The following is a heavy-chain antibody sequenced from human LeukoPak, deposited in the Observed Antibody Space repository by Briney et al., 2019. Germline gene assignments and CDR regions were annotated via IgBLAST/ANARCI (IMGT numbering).Heavy chain of an antibody. D-gene: IGHD2-2*01. CDR3: ARGYGGSLPAATLTDWFDP. CDR1: GGAFNNYT. J-gene: IGHJ5*02. V-gene: IGHV1-69*02. Sequence: SVKVSCKASGGAFNNYTVNWVRQAPGQGLEWMGRIIPILGMANYAQKFQGRVTLTADTSTSTVYMELSSLRSEDTAVYYCARGYGGSLPAATLTDWFDPWGQGSLVTVSS. CDR2: IIPILGMA.